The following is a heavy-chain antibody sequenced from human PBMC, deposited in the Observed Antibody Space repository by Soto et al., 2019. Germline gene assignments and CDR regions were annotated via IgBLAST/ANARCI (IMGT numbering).Heavy chain of an antibody. D-gene: IGHD2-8*01. CDR3: ARVQARGMVYRLDY. J-gene: IGHJ4*02. CDR1: GFTFSSYW. V-gene: IGHV3-7*03. Sequence: EVQLVESGGGLVQPGGSLRLSCAASGFTFSSYWMSWVRQAPGKGLEWVANIKQDGSEKYYVDSVKGRFTISRDNAKNKLYLQMNSLRAEDTAVYYCARVQARGMVYRLDYWGQGTLVTVSS. CDR2: IKQDGSEK.